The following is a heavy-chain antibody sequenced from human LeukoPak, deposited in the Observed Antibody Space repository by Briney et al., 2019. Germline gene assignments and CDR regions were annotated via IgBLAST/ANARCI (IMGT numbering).Heavy chain of an antibody. D-gene: IGHD3-22*01. Sequence: GESLKISCKGSGYSFTSYWIGWVRQMPGKGLEWMGIIYPGDSDTRYSPSFQGQVTISADKSISTAYLQWSSLKASDTAMYYCARPRRFGYYMDAFDIWGQGTMVTVSS. CDR3: ARPRRFGYYMDAFDI. V-gene: IGHV5-51*01. CDR2: IYPGDSDT. CDR1: GYSFTSYW. J-gene: IGHJ3*02.